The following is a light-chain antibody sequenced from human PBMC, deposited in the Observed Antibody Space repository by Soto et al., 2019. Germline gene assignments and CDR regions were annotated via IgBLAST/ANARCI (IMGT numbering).Light chain of an antibody. CDR3: QQYGMSPRT. CDR1: QSVSSSY. J-gene: IGKJ1*01. CDR2: GAS. Sequence: EIVLTQSPGTLSLSPGERATLSCRASQSVSSSYFAWYQQKPGQAPKLLIYGASSRATGIPDRFSGSGSGTDFTLIISRLEPEDFAVYHCQQYGMSPRTFGQGTKVEIK. V-gene: IGKV3-20*01.